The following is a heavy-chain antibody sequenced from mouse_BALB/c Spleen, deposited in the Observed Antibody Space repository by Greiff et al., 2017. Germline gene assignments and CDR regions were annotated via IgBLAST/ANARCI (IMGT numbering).Heavy chain of an antibody. V-gene: IGHV3-2*02. D-gene: IGHD1-1*01. CDR3: ARNYGRYAMDY. J-gene: IGHJ4*01. CDR1: GYSITSDYV. CDR2: ISYSGST. Sequence: EVQLQQSGPGLVKPSQSLSLTCTVTGYSITSDYVWYWIRQFPGNKLEWMGYISYSGSTSYNPSLKSRISITRDTSKNQFFLQLNSVTTEDTATYYCARNYGRYAMDYWGQGTSVTVSS.